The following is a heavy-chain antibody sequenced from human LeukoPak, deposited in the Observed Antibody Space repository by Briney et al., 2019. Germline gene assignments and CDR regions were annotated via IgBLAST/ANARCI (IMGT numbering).Heavy chain of an antibody. Sequence: SETLSLTCTVSGCSISSSSYYWGWMRHPPGKPLDWIGNIYYSGSTYYNPSLKSRVTISVDTSKNQFSLKLTSVTAADTAVYYCARGYDSSGYYSASDCWGQGTLVTVSS. J-gene: IGHJ4*02. V-gene: IGHV4-39*01. CDR3: ARGYDSSGYYSASDC. CDR2: IYYSGST. D-gene: IGHD3-22*01. CDR1: GCSISSSSYY.